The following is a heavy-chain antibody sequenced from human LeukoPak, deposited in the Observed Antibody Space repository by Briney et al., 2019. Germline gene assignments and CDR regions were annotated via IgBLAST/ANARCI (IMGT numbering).Heavy chain of an antibody. CDR2: IFPGDSDT. D-gene: IGHD3-9*01. CDR1: GYSFTSYW. V-gene: IGHV5-51*01. J-gene: IGHJ3*02. CDR3: ARRRGYYNGSRDAFDI. Sequence: GESLKISCKASGYSFTSYWIGWVRQMPGKGLEGMGIIFPGDSDTRYSPSFQGQVTISVDKSISTAYLQWSSLKASDTAMYYCARRRGYYNGSRDAFDIWGQGTMVTVSS.